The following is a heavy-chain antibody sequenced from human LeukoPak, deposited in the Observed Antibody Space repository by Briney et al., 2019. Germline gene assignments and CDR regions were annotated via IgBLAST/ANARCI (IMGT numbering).Heavy chain of an antibody. D-gene: IGHD1-26*01. CDR3: AKDVHGGSYYYGMDV. CDR1: GFTFSSYA. CDR2: ISYDGSNK. V-gene: IGHV3-30*04. Sequence: GGSLRLSCAASGFTFSSYAMHWVRQAPGKGLEWVAVISYDGSNKYYADSVKGRFTISRDNSKNTLYLQMNSLRAEDTAVYYCAKDVHGGSYYYGMDVWGQGTTVTVSS. J-gene: IGHJ6*02.